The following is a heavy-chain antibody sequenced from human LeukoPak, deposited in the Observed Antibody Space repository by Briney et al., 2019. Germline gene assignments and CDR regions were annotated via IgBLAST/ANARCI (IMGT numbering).Heavy chain of an antibody. D-gene: IGHD2-21*01. CDR1: GFTFSTYA. J-gene: IGHJ4*02. Sequence: GGSLRLSCAASGFTFSTYAMSWVRQAPGKGLEWVSSISGSGDSTYYADSVKGRFTISRENSKNTLDLQMNSLRADDTAVYYCAKLVSASHMYYFDYWGQGTLVTVFS. V-gene: IGHV3-23*01. CDR2: ISGSGDST. CDR3: AKLVSASHMYYFDY.